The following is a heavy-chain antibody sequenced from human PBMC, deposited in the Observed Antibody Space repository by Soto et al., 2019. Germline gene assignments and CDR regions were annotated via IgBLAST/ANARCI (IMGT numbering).Heavy chain of an antibody. V-gene: IGHV3-30*04. J-gene: IGHJ4*02. D-gene: IGHD1-26*01. CDR2: ISHDGTYS. CDR3: VGEAGGRDFGH. CDR1: GFTFSSHA. Sequence: QVRLVESGEGVVQPGRSLRLSCAASGFTFSSHAMHWVRQAPGKGLEWVALISHDGTYSNFADSVKGRFTVSRDNSKNTLFLEMNSLRAEDTAIYYCVGEAGGRDFGHWGQGTLVTVSS.